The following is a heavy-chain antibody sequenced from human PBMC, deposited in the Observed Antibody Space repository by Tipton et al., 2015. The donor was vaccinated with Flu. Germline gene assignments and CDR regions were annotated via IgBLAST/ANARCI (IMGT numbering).Heavy chain of an antibody. CDR3: ARDGDDDFWSGYRQADYYGMDV. J-gene: IGHJ6*02. CDR1: GGSISSYY. CDR2: IYTSGST. D-gene: IGHD3-3*01. Sequence: TLSLTCTVSGGSISSYYWSWIRQPAGKGLEWIGRIYTSGSTNYNPSLKSRVTMSVDTSKNQFSLKLSSVTAADTAVYYCARDGDDDFWSGYRQADYYGMDVWGQVTTVTVSS. V-gene: IGHV4-4*07.